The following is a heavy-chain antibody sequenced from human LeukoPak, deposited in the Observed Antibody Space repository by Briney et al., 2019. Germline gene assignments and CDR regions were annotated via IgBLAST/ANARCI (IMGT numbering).Heavy chain of an antibody. V-gene: IGHV4-4*02. Sequence: SETLSLTCDVSGGSITQTNYWTWVRQPPGKGLEWIGEVNLQGGTNYNPSLLRRVAISVDTSANHVSLQMTSVTAADTAVYCAREGRSYRPLDYSGQGTLVTVSS. CDR3: AREGRSYRPLDY. CDR2: VNLQGGT. D-gene: IGHD3-16*02. CDR1: GGSITQTNY. J-gene: IGHJ4*02.